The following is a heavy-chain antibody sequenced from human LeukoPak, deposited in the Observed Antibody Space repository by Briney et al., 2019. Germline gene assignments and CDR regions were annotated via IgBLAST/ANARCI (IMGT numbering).Heavy chain of an antibody. CDR3: ARAAKDIGVVVVPAARSYYYYMDV. Sequence: GGSLRLSCAASGFTFSSYAMHWVRQAPGKGLEYVSAISSNGGSTYYANSVKGRFTISRDNSKNTLYLQMGSLRAEDMAVYYCARAAKDIGVVVVPAARSYYYYMDVWGKGTTVTVSS. V-gene: IGHV3-64*01. CDR1: GFTFSSYA. J-gene: IGHJ6*03. CDR2: ISSNGGST. D-gene: IGHD2-2*01.